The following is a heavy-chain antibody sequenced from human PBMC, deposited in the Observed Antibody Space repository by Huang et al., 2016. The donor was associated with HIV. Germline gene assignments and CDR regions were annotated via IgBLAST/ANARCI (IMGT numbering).Heavy chain of an antibody. D-gene: IGHD1-26*01. CDR1: GGTFSSYV. CDR2: ITPIFDKT. V-gene: IGHV1-69*01. J-gene: IGHJ4*02. Sequence: QVQLVQSGAEVQKPGSSVQVSCKASGGTFSSYVISWVRQAAGQGLSWMGGITPIFDKTNYAQKFQGRVTIIADESTRTAYMEMSSLRPEDTATYYCATGPRGSGSFNWGQGTLVIVSS. CDR3: ATGPRGSGSFN.